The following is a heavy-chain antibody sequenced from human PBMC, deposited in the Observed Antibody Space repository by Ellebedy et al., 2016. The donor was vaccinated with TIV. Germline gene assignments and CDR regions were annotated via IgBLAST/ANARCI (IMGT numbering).Heavy chain of an antibody. CDR1: GFTFSGST. V-gene: IGHV3-73*01. Sequence: GGSLRLXXAGSGFTFSGSTMHWVRQASGKGLEWVGRIRSKANSYATAYAASVKGRFTISRDDSKNTAYLQMNSLKTEDTAVYYCFRPQYCSSTSCYLDIWGHGTMVTVSS. CDR3: FRPQYCSSTSCYLDI. D-gene: IGHD2-2*01. CDR2: IRSKANSYAT. J-gene: IGHJ3*02.